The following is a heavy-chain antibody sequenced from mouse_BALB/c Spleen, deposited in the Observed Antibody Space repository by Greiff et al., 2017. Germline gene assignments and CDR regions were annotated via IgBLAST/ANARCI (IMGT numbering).Heavy chain of an antibody. J-gene: IGHJ2*01. V-gene: IGHV1-5*01. CDR1: GYTFTSYW. CDR2: IYPGNSDT. Sequence: EVQLVESGTVLTRPGASVKMSCKASGYTFTSYWMHWVKQRPGQGLEWIGAIYPGNSDTSYNQKFKGKAKLTAVTSTSTAYMELSSLTNEDSAVYYCTRSGYGNYDRNFDYWGQGTTLTVSS. D-gene: IGHD2-1*01. CDR3: TRSGYGNYDRNFDY.